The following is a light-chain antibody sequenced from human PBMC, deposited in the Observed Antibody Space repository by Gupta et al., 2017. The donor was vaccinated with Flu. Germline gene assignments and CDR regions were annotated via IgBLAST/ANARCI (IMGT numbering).Light chain of an antibody. V-gene: IGLV2-23*01. CDR3: CSYAGSGPYV. CDR2: EGS. CDR1: SSDVGSYNL. Sequence: QSALTQPASVSGSPGQSITISCTGTSSDVGSYNLVSWYQQHPGKAPKLMIYEGSKRPSGVSNRFSGSQSGNTASLTISGLQAEDEADYYCCSYAGSGPYVFGTGTKVTVL. J-gene: IGLJ1*01.